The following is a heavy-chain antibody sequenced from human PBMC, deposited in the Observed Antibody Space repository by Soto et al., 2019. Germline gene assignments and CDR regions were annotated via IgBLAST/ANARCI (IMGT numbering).Heavy chain of an antibody. Sequence: SETMSLTCSVSGDSISNLDYFWAWIRQPPGQALECIGYIYKSATTYYNPSFESRVAISVDTSKSQFSLNVTSVTAADTAVYFCARGRYCLTGRCFPNWFDSWGQGALVTVSS. CDR1: GDSISNLDYF. D-gene: IGHD7-27*01. CDR3: ARGRYCLTGRCFPNWFDS. V-gene: IGHV4-30-4*01. J-gene: IGHJ5*01. CDR2: IYKSATT.